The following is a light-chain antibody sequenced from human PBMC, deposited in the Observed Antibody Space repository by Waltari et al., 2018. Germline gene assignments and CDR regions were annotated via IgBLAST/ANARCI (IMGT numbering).Light chain of an antibody. Sequence: SSELTQDPAVSVALGQTVTITCQGASLRTSYARWYQQKSGQAPILVLFGKNKRHSGIPDRFCGYNSETTTALTVTGAQAGDEADYYCMSRDSSASHVLFAGGTKLTIL. CDR1: SLRTSY. CDR2: GKN. V-gene: IGLV3-19*01. J-gene: IGLJ2*01. CDR3: MSRDSSASHVL.